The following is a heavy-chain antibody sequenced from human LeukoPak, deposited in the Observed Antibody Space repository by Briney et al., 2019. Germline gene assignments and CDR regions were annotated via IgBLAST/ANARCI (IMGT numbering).Heavy chain of an antibody. CDR1: GGSISTYY. J-gene: IGHJ6*03. CDR3: ARGSYYYMDL. V-gene: IGHV4-59*01. Sequence: PSETLSLTCTVSGGSISTYYWSWIRQPPGKGLEWIGYIYYSGSTNYNPSLQSRVSMSVDTSKSQFSLNLTSVTAADTAAYYCARGSYYYMDLWGTGTTVTVS. CDR2: IYYSGST.